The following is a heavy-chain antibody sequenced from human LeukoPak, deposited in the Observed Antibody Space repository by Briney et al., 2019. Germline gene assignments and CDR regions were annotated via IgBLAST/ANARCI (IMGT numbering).Heavy chain of an antibody. CDR2: INYSGST. CDR1: GGSFSGYY. D-gene: IGHD7-27*01. CDR3: ARAGPVPPYYFDY. J-gene: IGHJ4*02. Sequence: SETLSLTRGVYGGSFSGYYWSWIRQPPGKGLEWIGEINYSGSTNYNPSLKSRVTLSVDTSKNQFSLKLSSVTAADTAVYYCARAGPVPPYYFDYWGQGTLVTVSS. V-gene: IGHV4-34*01.